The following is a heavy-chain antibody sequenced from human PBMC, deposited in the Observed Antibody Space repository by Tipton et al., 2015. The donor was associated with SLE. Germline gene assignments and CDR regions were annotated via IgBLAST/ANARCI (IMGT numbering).Heavy chain of an antibody. CDR1: GGSISSSSYY. CDR3: ARSKGRNWGWGWFDP. D-gene: IGHD7-27*01. J-gene: IGHJ5*02. V-gene: IGHV4-39*07. CDR2: IYYSGSS. Sequence: TLSLTCTVSGGSISSSSYYWGWIRQPPGKGLEWIGSIYYSGSSYYNPSPKSRVTISVDTSKNQFSLKLSSVTAADTAVYYCARSKGRNWGWGWFDPWGQGTLVTVSS.